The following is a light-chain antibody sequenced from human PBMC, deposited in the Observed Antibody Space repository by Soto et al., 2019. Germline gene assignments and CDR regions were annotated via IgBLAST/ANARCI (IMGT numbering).Light chain of an antibody. V-gene: IGKV1-39*01. J-gene: IGKJ5*01. CDR1: QSITRF. Sequence: DIQMTQSPSSLSASVGDRVSITCRARQSITRFLNWYQQKPGKAPKLLIYAASSLQSGVPSRFSGSGSGTDFTLTISSLQPEDFATYYCQQNYSPPPITFGQGTRLEIK. CDR2: AAS. CDR3: QQNYSPPPIT.